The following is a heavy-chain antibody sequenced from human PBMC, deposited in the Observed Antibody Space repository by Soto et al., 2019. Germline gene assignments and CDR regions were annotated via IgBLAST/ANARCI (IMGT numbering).Heavy chain of an antibody. CDR3: ARHRYCSGGSCYRDFDY. CDR1: GGTISSYY. Sequence: SETLSLTCTVSGGTISSYYWGWIRQPPGKGLEWIGSIYYSGSTYYNPSLKSRVTISVDTSKNQFSLKLSSVTAADTAVYYCARHRYCSGGSCYRDFDYWGQGTLVTVSS. CDR2: IYYSGST. V-gene: IGHV4-39*01. D-gene: IGHD2-15*01. J-gene: IGHJ4*02.